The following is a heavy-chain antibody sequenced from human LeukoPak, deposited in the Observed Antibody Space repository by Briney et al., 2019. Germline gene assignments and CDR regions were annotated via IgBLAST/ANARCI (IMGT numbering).Heavy chain of an antibody. J-gene: IGHJ4*02. Sequence: GGSLRLSCAASGFIFRNHWMSWVRQVPGRGLEWVAHIKQGGNEKHYVDSVEGRFTLSRDDSKNSLYLQMNSLRVDDSAVYYCAGGPNYGDRVDYFDYWGQGTLVTVSS. V-gene: IGHV3-7*01. CDR1: GFIFRNHW. CDR2: IKQGGNEK. D-gene: IGHD4-17*01. CDR3: AGGPNYGDRVDYFDY.